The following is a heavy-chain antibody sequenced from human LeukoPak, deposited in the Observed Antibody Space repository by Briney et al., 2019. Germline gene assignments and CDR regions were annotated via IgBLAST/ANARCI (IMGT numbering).Heavy chain of an antibody. CDR3: ARVRHYYGSGSYSFDY. CDR1: GFTFSSYW. V-gene: IGHV3-7*01. D-gene: IGHD3-10*01. Sequence: GGSLRLSCAASGFTFSSYWMSWVRQAPGKGLEWVANIKQDGSEKYYVDSVKGRFTISRDNAKNSLYLQMNSLRAEDTAVYYCARVRHYYGSGSYSFDYWGQGTLVTVSS. J-gene: IGHJ4*02. CDR2: IKQDGSEK.